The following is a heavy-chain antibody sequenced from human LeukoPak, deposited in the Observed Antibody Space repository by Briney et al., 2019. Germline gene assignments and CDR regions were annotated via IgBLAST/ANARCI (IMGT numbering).Heavy chain of an antibody. Sequence: TGGSLRLSCAASGFTFSSYSMNWVRQAPGKGLEWVSYISSSSSSTIYYADSVKGRFTISRDNSKNTLYLQMNSLRAEDTAVYYCARDLDLGYCSSTSCQTFDYWGQGTLVTVSS. CDR3: ARDLDLGYCSSTSCQTFDY. V-gene: IGHV3-48*01. J-gene: IGHJ4*02. D-gene: IGHD2-2*01. CDR2: ISSSSSSTI. CDR1: GFTFSSYS.